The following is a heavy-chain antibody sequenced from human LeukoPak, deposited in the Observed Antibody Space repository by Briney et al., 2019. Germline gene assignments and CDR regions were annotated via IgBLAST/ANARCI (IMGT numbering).Heavy chain of an antibody. CDR1: GFTVSSNY. Sequence: GGSLRLSCAASGFTVSSNYMSWVRQAPGKGLEWVSVIYSGGSTYYADSVKARFTISRDNSKNTLYIQMNSLRAEETAVYYCARLPYYYDSSGYYPKGFDYWGQGTLVTVSS. J-gene: IGHJ4*02. CDR2: IYSGGST. V-gene: IGHV3-53*01. D-gene: IGHD3-22*01. CDR3: ARLPYYYDSSGYYPKGFDY.